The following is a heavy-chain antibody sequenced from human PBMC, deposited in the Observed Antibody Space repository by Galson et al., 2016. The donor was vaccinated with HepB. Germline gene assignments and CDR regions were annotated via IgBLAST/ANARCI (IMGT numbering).Heavy chain of an antibody. V-gene: IGHV3-53*01. Sequence: SLRLSCAASGFTVSGNQMSWVRQAPGKGLEWVSVVYSGGNTYYADSVKGRFTISRHNSRNTLYLQMNSRSSEDTAVYYCAGSPPDYYGAAFDYWGQGTLVTVSS. J-gene: IGHJ4*02. CDR1: GFTVSGNQ. CDR2: VYSGGNT. CDR3: AGSPPDYYGAAFDY. D-gene: IGHD3-10*01.